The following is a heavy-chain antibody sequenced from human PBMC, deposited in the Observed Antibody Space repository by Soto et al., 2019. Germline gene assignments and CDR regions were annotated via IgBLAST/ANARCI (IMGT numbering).Heavy chain of an antibody. CDR3: ARDPTSPKYRYSGRFRDNTFDS. V-gene: IGHV3-30-3*01. CDR1: GFTFSSYA. J-gene: IGHJ5*01. Sequence: QVQLVESGGGVVQPGKSLRLSCAASGFTFSSYALHWVRQAPGKGLEWVAVMSYDGSNEYADSVKGRFTISRDNFKNTLYLQMSSLRTDDTAVYYCARDPTSPKYRYSGRFRDNTFDSWGQGTLVTVSS. CDR2: MSYDGSNE. D-gene: IGHD1-26*01.